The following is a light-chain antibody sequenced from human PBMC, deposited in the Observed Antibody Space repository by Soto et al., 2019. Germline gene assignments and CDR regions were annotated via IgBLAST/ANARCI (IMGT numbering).Light chain of an antibody. V-gene: IGKV1-39*01. CDR2: AAS. CDR1: QSIANY. CDR3: QQSYNNPKT. J-gene: IGKJ1*01. Sequence: IQMTQSPSSLSASVGDRVTITCRASQSIANYLNWYQQKPGKAPKLLIYAASTLESGVPSRFSGSGSGTDFTLTISSLQPEDFATYYCQQSYNNPKTFXQGTKVDIK.